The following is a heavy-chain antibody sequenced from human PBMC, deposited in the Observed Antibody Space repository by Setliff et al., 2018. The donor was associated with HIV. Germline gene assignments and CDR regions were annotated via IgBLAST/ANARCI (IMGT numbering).Heavy chain of an antibody. CDR2: INAGNGNT. CDR3: AVVGRGGIDI. J-gene: IGHJ3*02. D-gene: IGHD2-15*01. CDR1: GYTFTSYA. V-gene: IGHV1-3*01. Sequence: VASVKVSCKASGYTFTSYAMHWVRQAPGQRLEWMGWINAGNGNTNYAQKLQGRVTMTTDTSTSTAYMELRSLRSDDTAVYYCAVVGRGGIDIWGQGTMVTVSS.